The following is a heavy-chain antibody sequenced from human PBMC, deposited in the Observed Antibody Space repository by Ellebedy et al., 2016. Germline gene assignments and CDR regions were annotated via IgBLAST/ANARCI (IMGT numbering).Heavy chain of an antibody. CDR1: GFILGNHW. Sequence: GGSLRLXCAASGFILGNHWMHWVRQAPGKGLVLVSRINRDGSVTSYADSVRGRFTISRDNARNTLYLQMNSLTAEDTALYYCARDRDDPNPGDAFDIWGQGTMVTVSS. CDR3: ARDRDDPNPGDAFDI. J-gene: IGHJ3*02. CDR2: INRDGSVT. V-gene: IGHV3-74*01.